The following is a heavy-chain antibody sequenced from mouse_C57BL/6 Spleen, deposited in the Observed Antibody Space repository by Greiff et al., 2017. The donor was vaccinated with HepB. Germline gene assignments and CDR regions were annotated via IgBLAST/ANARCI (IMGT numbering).Heavy chain of an antibody. V-gene: IGHV1-80*01. CDR2: IYPGDGDT. CDR1: GYAFSSYW. D-gene: IGHD1-1*01. CDR3: ARYPYCSSKYFDV. Sequence: QVQLQQSGAELVKPGASVKISCKASGYAFSSYWMNWVKQRPGKGLEWIGQIYPGDGDTNYNGKFKGKATLTADKSSSTAYMQLSSLTSEDSAVYFCARYPYCSSKYFDVWGTGTTVTVSS. J-gene: IGHJ1*03.